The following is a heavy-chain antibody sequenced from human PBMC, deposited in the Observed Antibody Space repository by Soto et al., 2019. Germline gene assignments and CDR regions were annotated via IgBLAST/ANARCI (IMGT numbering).Heavy chain of an antibody. J-gene: IGHJ3*02. CDR2: ISSNGGST. D-gene: IGHD3-9*01. CDR1: GFTFSSYA. V-gene: IGHV3-64*01. Sequence: GGSLRLSCAASGFTFSSYAMHWVRQAPGKGLEYVSAISSNGGSTYYANSVKGRFTISRDNSKNTLYLQMGSLRAEDMAVYYCASLSYDTAFDIWGQGTMVTVSS. CDR3: ASLSYDTAFDI.